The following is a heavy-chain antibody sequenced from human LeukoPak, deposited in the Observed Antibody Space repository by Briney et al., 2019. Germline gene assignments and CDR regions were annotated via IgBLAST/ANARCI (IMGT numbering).Heavy chain of an antibody. J-gene: IGHJ4*02. V-gene: IGHV4-39*07. CDR2: IYYRGST. CDR1: GGSISSYY. D-gene: IGHD1-26*01. Sequence: KASETLSLTCTVSGGSISSYYWGWIRQPPGKGLEWIGSIYYRGSTYYNPSLKSRVTISVDTSKNQFSLKLSSVTAADTAVYYCARALVGATAWFDYWGQGTLVTVSS. CDR3: ARALVGATAWFDY.